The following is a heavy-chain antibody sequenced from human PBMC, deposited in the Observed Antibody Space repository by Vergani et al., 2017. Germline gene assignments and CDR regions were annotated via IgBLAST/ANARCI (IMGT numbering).Heavy chain of an antibody. CDR3: AKVCGSTSCPYGGGAFDV. Sequence: QLLESGGGLIQPGGSLRLSFAASGFTFNSYAMTWVRQAPGKGLEWVSGLNNNGGSTDYADSVKGRFTISRDNSKNTLYLQMTDLRAEDTATYYCAKVCGSTSCPYGGGAFDVWGHGTMVTVSS. CDR2: LNNNGGST. J-gene: IGHJ3*01. CDR1: GFTFNSYA. V-gene: IGHV3-23*01. D-gene: IGHD2-2*01.